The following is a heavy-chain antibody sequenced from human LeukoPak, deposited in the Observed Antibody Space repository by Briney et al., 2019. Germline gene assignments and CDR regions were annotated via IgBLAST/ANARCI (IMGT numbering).Heavy chain of an antibody. V-gene: IGHV4-39*02. J-gene: IGHJ5*02. CDR3: ARDLGYSGFDWAP. Sequence: SETLSLTCTVSGGSISSSSYYWGWLRQPPGKGLEWIGSIYYSGSTYYNPSLKSRVTISVDTSKNQFSLKLSSVTAADAAVYYCARDLGYSGFDWAPWGQGTLVTVSS. D-gene: IGHD5-12*01. CDR2: IYYSGST. CDR1: GGSISSSSYY.